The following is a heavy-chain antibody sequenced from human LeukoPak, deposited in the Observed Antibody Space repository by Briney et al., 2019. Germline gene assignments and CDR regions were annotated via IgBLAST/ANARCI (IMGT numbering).Heavy chain of an antibody. Sequence: PGGSLRLSCAASGFTFSSYWMSWVRQAPGKGLEWVANIKQDGSEKYYVDSVKGRFTISRDNDKNSLYLQMNSLRAEDTAVYYCARGGTPRKYCTNGVCPYYFDYWGQGTLVTVSS. J-gene: IGHJ4*02. CDR1: GFTFSSYW. CDR3: ARGGTPRKYCTNGVCPYYFDY. D-gene: IGHD2-8*01. CDR2: IKQDGSEK. V-gene: IGHV3-7*01.